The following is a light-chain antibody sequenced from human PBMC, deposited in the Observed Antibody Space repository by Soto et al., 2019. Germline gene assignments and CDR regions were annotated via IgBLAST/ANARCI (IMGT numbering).Light chain of an antibody. CDR3: QQYYSTLIT. Sequence: EIVLTQSPGTLSLSPGERATLSCRASQSVSSSYLAWYQQKPGQAPRLLIYGASSRATGIPDRFSGSGSGTDFTLTISRLEPEDFAVYYCQQYYSTLITFGQGTRLEIK. V-gene: IGKV3-20*01. CDR2: GAS. CDR1: QSVSSSY. J-gene: IGKJ5*01.